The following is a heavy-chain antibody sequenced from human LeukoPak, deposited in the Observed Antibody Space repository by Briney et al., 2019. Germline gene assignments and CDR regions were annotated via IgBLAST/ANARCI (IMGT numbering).Heavy chain of an antibody. CDR2: ISGSGGST. CDR1: GFTFSSYA. Sequence: GGSLRLSCAASGFTFSSYAMSWVRQAPGKGLEWVSAISGSGGSTYYADSVKGRFTISRDNSKNTLYLQMNSLRAEDTAVYYCAKVRGTGSYYRRGYFDYWGQGTLVTVSS. J-gene: IGHJ4*02. V-gene: IGHV3-23*01. CDR3: AKVRGTGSYYRRGYFDY. D-gene: IGHD3-10*01.